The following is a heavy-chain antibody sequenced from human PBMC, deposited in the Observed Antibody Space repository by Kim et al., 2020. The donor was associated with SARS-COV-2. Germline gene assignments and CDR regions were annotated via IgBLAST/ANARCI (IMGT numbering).Heavy chain of an antibody. CDR1: GYTFTSYG. D-gene: IGHD2-15*01. V-gene: IGHV1-18*04. Sequence: ASVKVSCKASGYTFTSYGISWVRQAPGQGLEWMGWISAYNGNTNYAQKLQGRVTMTTDTSTSTAYMELRSLRSDDTAVYYCARAQDIVVVVAGGWFDPWGQGTLVTVSS. CDR2: ISAYNGNT. CDR3: ARAQDIVVVVAGGWFDP. J-gene: IGHJ5*02.